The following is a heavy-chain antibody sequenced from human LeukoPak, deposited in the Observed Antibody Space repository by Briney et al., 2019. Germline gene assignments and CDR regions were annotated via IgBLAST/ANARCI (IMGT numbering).Heavy chain of an antibody. J-gene: IGHJ4*02. CDR2: ISGSSTSI. CDR1: GFTFSSYS. CDR3: ARGHSSGYYLKY. D-gene: IGHD3-22*01. Sequence: GGSLRLSCAASGFTFSSYSMNWVRQAPGKGLEWVSYISGSSTSIYSADSVKGRFTISRDNAKSSLYLQMNSLRAEDTAVYYCARGHSSGYYLKYWGQGTLVSVSS. V-gene: IGHV3-48*04.